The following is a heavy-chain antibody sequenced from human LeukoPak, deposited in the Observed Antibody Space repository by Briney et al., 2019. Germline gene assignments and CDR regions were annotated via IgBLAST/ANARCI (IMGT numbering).Heavy chain of an antibody. Sequence: GGSLRLSCAASGFTFSDYYMSWIRQAPGKWLEWVSSISSSGSNIYYADSVKGRFTIARDNAKNSMYLQMNSLRAEDTAVYYCANGRYSYGYKNAFDIWGQGTMVTVSS. D-gene: IGHD5-18*01. CDR1: GFTFSDYY. CDR2: ISSSGSNI. CDR3: ANGRYSYGYKNAFDI. J-gene: IGHJ3*02. V-gene: IGHV3-11*04.